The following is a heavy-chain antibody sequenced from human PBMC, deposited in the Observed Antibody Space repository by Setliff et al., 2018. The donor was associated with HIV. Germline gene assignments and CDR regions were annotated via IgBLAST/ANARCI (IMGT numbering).Heavy chain of an antibody. CDR3: ARLTTTLSYYYYMDV. D-gene: IGHD4-4*01. Sequence: GASVKVSCKASGGTFSSYAISWVRQAPGQGLEWMGGIIPIFGTANYAQKFQGRVTITADGSTSTAYMELSSLRSEDTAVYYCARLTTTLSYYYYMDVWGKGTTVTVSS. V-gene: IGHV1-69*13. CDR2: IIPIFGTA. J-gene: IGHJ6*03. CDR1: GGTFSSYA.